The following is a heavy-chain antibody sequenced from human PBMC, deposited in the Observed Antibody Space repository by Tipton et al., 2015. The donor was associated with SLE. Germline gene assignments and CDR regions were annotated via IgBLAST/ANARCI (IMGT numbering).Heavy chain of an antibody. CDR3: ARGQKVGAINWFDP. CDR1: GGSFSGYY. Sequence: TLSLTCAVYGGSFSGYYWSWIRQPPGKGLEWVGEINHSGSTNYSPPLKSRVTISVDTSKNQFSLKLSSVTAADTAVYYCARGQKVGAINWFDPWGQGALVTVSS. V-gene: IGHV4-34*01. D-gene: IGHD1-26*01. J-gene: IGHJ5*02. CDR2: INHSGST.